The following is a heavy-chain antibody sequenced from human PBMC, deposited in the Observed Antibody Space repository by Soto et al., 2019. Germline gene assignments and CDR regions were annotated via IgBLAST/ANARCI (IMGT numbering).Heavy chain of an antibody. CDR2: IIPMFGTA. V-gene: IGHV1-69*13. D-gene: IGHD3-3*01. CDR3: ARDQRGRLRCLGYGP. Sequence: VASVKVSCKASGGTFSSYAINWVRQAPGQGLRWMGGIIPMFGTANYAQKFQGRVTITADESTSTAYMELTGLRSDDTAVYYCARDQRGRLRCLGYGPCGQVTLV. CDR1: GGTFSSYA. J-gene: IGHJ5*02.